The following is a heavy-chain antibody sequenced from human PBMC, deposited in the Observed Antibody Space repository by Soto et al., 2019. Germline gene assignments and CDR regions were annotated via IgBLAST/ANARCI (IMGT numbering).Heavy chain of an antibody. D-gene: IGHD6-19*01. J-gene: IGHJ4*02. Sequence: SETLSLTCTVSGGSISSYYLSWIRQPPGKGLEWIGYIYYSGSTNYNPSLKSRVTISVDTSKNQFSLKLSSVTAADTAVYYCARLRSGWSKDYWGQGTLVTVSS. V-gene: IGHV4-59*08. CDR3: ARLRSGWSKDY. CDR1: GGSISSYY. CDR2: IYYSGST.